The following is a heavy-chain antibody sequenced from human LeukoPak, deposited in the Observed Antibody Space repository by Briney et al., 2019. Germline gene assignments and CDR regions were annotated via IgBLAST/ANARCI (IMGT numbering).Heavy chain of an antibody. CDR2: IYDGGST. D-gene: IGHD2-2*01. J-gene: IGHJ6*03. CDR3: ARQDIVVVPAATPYYYYMDV. Sequence: SETLSLTCTVSGGSISSSSYYWGWIRQPPGKGLEWIGSIYDGGSTYYNPSLKSRVTISVDTSKNQFSLKLSSVTAADTAVYYCARQDIVVVPAATPYYYYMDVWGKGTTVTVSS. V-gene: IGHV4-39*01. CDR1: GGSISSSSYY.